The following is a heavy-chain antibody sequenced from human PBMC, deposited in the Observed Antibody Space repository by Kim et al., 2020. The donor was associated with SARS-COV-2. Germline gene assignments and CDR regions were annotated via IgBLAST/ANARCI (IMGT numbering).Heavy chain of an antibody. Sequence: SETLSLTCTVSGYSISSGYYWGWIRQPPGKGLEWIGSIYHSGSTYYNPSLKSRVTISVDTSKNQFSLKLSSVTAADTAVYYCARVGIVGAKDRSGGGALVDYWGQGTLVTVSS. D-gene: IGHD1-26*01. CDR1: GYSISSGYY. J-gene: IGHJ4*02. V-gene: IGHV4-38-2*02. CDR2: IYHSGST. CDR3: ARVGIVGAKDRSGGGALVDY.